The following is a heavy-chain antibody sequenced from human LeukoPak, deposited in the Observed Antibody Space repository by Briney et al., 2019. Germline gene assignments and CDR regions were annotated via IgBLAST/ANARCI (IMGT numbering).Heavy chain of an antibody. J-gene: IGHJ4*02. Sequence: ASVKVSCKASGYTFTSYAMNWVRQAPGQGLEWMGWINTNTGNPTYAQGFTGRFVFSLDTSVSTAYLQISSLKAEDTAVYYCARDYYGSSGYSSDDYDYWGQGTLVTVSS. D-gene: IGHD3-22*01. CDR2: INTNTGNP. CDR1: GYTFTSYA. V-gene: IGHV7-4-1*02. CDR3: ARDYYGSSGYSSDDYDY.